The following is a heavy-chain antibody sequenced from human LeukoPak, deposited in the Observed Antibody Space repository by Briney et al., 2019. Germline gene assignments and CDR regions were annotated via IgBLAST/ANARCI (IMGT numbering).Heavy chain of an antibody. CDR3: AGGVGVRERRSWLIL. V-gene: IGHV1-46*01. J-gene: IGHJ4*02. CDR1: AYTFTSSY. Sequence: ASVKVSCKASAYTFTSSYMHWVRQVPGQGLEWMGIINPSGGSTSYAQKFQGRVTMTRDTSTRTVYMELNSLRSEDTAVYYCAGGVGVRERRSWLILWGQGTLVTVSS. CDR2: INPSGGST. D-gene: IGHD3-10*01.